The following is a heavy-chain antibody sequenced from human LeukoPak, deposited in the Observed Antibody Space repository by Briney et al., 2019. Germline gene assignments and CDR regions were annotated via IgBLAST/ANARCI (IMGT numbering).Heavy chain of an antibody. CDR3: ASHVDYDMLTGYYWEFWFDP. CDR2: IYTSGTT. Sequence: SETLSLTCTVSGGYISSFYWSWIRQPRGEGVEWIAYIYTSGTTQYNPSLKRRLTISVATSKNRFSVKLRFVTAADTAVYYCASHVDYDMLTGYYWEFWFDPWGQGTLVSVSS. D-gene: IGHD3-9*01. CDR1: GGYISSFY. J-gene: IGHJ5*02. V-gene: IGHV4-4*09.